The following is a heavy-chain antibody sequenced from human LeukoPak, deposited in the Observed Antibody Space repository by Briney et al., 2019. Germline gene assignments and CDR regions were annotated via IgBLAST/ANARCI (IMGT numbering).Heavy chain of an antibody. CDR2: ISHSGRTI. CDR3: ARGVGSSWPGWFDP. J-gene: IGHJ5*02. Sequence: PGGSLRLSCAASGFTFSNYELNWVRQAPGKGPEWVSYISHSGRTIYYADSVKGRFTISRDNAKSSLYLQMNSLRAEDTAVYFCARGVGSSWPGWFDPWGQGTLVTVSS. D-gene: IGHD6-13*01. V-gene: IGHV3-48*03. CDR1: GFTFSNYE.